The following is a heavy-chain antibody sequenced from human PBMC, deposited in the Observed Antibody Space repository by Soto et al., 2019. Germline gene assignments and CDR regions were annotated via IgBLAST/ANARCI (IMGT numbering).Heavy chain of an antibody. Sequence: PSETLSLTCTVSGGSVSSGSYYWSWIRQPPGKGLEWIGYIYYSGSTNYNPSLKSRVTISVDTSKNQFSLKLSSVTAADTAVYYYAWAVCCGVNWCDPWARGTLVTVSA. V-gene: IGHV4-61*01. D-gene: IGHD2-15*01. CDR1: GGSVSSGSYY. J-gene: IGHJ5*02. CDR3: AWAVCCGVNWCDP. CDR2: IYYSGST.